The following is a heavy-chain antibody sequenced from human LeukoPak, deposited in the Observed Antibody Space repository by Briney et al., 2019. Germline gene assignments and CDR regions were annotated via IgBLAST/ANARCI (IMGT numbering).Heavy chain of an antibody. CDR1: GGSISSYY. CDR2: IYYSGST. Sequence: SETLSLTCTVSGGSISSYYWSWIRQPPGKGLEWIGYIYYSGSTNYNPSLKSRVTISVDTSKNQFSLKLSSVTAADTAVYYCARDSSGYYPYNRFDPWGQGTLVTVSS. D-gene: IGHD3-22*01. CDR3: ARDSSGYYPYNRFDP. J-gene: IGHJ5*02. V-gene: IGHV4-59*01.